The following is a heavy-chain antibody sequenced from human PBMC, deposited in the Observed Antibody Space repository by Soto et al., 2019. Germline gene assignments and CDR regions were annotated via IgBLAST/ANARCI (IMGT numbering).Heavy chain of an antibody. V-gene: IGHV3-21*01. CDR3: AREGITCSSMSCDLDH. CDR2: ISPGSGYT. Sequence: EVQLVESGGGLVKRGGSLRLSCEVSGFSFRSYNMNWVRQAPGKGLEWVSAISPGSGYTYYADSMKGRFTVSRDNAKNSLYLQMNSLRAEDTAVYYCAREGITCSSMSCDLDHWGQGTLVTVSS. D-gene: IGHD2-2*01. J-gene: IGHJ4*02. CDR1: GFSFRSYN.